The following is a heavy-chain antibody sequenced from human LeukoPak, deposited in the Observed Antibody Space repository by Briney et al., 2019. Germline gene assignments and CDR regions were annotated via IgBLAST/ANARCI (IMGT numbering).Heavy chain of an antibody. D-gene: IGHD1-20*01. CDR2: IKQDGSEK. V-gene: IGHV3-7*01. CDR3: ATEGGGYNWIQY. Sequence: GGSLRLSCAASGFTFSSYWMSWVRQAPGKGLEWVANIKQDGSEKYYVDSVKGRFTVSRDNAKNSLYLQMNSLRAEDAAVYYCATEGGGYNWIQYWGQGTLVTVSS. J-gene: IGHJ4*02. CDR1: GFTFSSYW.